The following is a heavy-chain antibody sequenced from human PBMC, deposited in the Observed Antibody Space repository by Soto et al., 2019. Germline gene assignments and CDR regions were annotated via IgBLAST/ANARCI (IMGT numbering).Heavy chain of an antibody. V-gene: IGHV3-30*03. CDR3: ATLSSSGPLDY. CDR1: GFTFSSYG. Sequence: QVQLVESGGGVVQPGRSLRLSCAASGFTFSSYGMHWVRQAPGKGLEWVAVISYDGSNKYYADSVKGRFTISRDNSKNALYLHMNSLRAEDTAVYYCATLSSSGPLDYWGQGSLVTVSS. D-gene: IGHD6-13*01. J-gene: IGHJ4*02. CDR2: ISYDGSNK.